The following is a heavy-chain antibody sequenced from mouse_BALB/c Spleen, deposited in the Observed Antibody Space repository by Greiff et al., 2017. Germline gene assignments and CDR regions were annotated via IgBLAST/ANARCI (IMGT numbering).Heavy chain of an antibody. D-gene: IGHD2-4*01. Sequence: EVQLQQSGPELVKPGASVKVSCKASGYAFTSYNMYWVKQSHGKSLEWIGYIDPYNGGTSYNQKFKGKATLTVDKSSSTAYMHLNSLTSEDSAVYYCASAYDYDGGAWFAYWGQGTLVTVSA. V-gene: IGHV1S135*01. CDR1: GYAFTSYN. CDR2: IDPYNGGT. J-gene: IGHJ3*01. CDR3: ASAYDYDGGAWFAY.